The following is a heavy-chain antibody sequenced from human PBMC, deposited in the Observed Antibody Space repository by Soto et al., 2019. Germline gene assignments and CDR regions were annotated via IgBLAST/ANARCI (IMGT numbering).Heavy chain of an antibody. V-gene: IGHV4-59*11. D-gene: IGHD6-19*01. J-gene: IGHJ4*02. CDR2: IYYSGNT. CDR3: AREWAVEPGKVYFDY. CDR1: GGSISRHY. Sequence: QVQLQESGPGLVKPSETLSLTCNVSGGSISRHYWIWIRQPPGKGLEWIGYIYYSGNTNYNPSLKSRVTISVDTSKNQFSLKLNSVTAADTAVYYCAREWAVEPGKVYFDYWGQGTLVTVSS.